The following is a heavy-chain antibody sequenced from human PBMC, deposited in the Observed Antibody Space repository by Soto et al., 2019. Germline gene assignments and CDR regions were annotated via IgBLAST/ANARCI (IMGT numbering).Heavy chain of an antibody. V-gene: IGHV4-31*03. Sequence: QVQLQESGPGLVKPSQTLSLTCTVSGGSISTGGYYWSWIRQHPGKGLEWIGYIYYSGSTYYNPSLKSRVTRSVDTSKNQFSLKLSSVTAADTAVYYCARAKGYDILTGYPYWYFDLWGRGTLVTVSS. J-gene: IGHJ2*01. CDR2: IYYSGST. D-gene: IGHD3-9*01. CDR3: ARAKGYDILTGYPYWYFDL. CDR1: GGSISTGGYY.